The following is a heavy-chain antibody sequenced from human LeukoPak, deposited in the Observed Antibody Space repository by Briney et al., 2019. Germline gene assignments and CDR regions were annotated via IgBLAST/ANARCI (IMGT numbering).Heavy chain of an antibody. J-gene: IGHJ6*03. D-gene: IGHD2-2*01. CDR1: GYTFTSYG. CDR2: ISAYNGNT. V-gene: IGHV1-18*01. Sequence: ASVKVSCKASGYTFTSYGISWVRQAPGQGLEWMGWISAYNGNTNYAQKLQGRVTMTTDTSTSTAYMELRSLRSDDTAVYYCARGYYHRVVPAARLHYYYMDVWGKGTTVTVSS. CDR3: ARGYYHRVVPAARLHYYYMDV.